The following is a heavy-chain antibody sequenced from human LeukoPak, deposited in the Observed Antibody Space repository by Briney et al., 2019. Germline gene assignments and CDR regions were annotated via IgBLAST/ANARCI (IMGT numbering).Heavy chain of an antibody. J-gene: IGHJ3*02. CDR1: GGSISSGSYY. V-gene: IGHV4-61*02. D-gene: IGHD3-3*01. CDR2: IYTSGST. CDR3: ARAFRGIFGVFEAFDI. Sequence: PSQTLSLTCTVSGGSISSGSYYWSWIRQPAGKGLEWIGRIYTSGSTDYNPSLKSRVTISEDTSKNQFSLELSSVTAADTAVYYCARAFRGIFGVFEAFDIWGQGTMVTVSS.